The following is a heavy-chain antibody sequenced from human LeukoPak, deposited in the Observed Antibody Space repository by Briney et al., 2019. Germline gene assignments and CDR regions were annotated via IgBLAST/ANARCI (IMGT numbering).Heavy chain of an antibody. CDR3: ARLDYGGNDY. CDR2: IYPGDSAT. CDR1: GYSFTSYW. Sequence: GESRKISCKGSGYSFTSYWIGWVRQLPGKGMGWMGVIYPGDSATRYSPSFQGQVTISADKSIGTAYLQWSSLKPSDTALYYCARLDYGGNDYWGQGTLVTVSS. V-gene: IGHV5-51*01. D-gene: IGHD4-23*01. J-gene: IGHJ4*02.